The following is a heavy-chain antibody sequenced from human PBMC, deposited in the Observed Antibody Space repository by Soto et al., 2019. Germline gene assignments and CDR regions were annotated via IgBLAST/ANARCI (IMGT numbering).Heavy chain of an antibody. Sequence: QVQLVQSGAEVKKPGASVKVSCKSSGYTFSMSGISWVRQAPGQGLEWMGWISGYNGKTNYEQKFQDRATMTTDTSTNMVYMELRSLRSDDTAVYYCAREGPRTYYYYGMDVWGQGTTVTVSS. CDR1: GYTFSMSG. CDR3: AREGPRTYYYYGMDV. CDR2: ISGYNGKT. J-gene: IGHJ6*02. V-gene: IGHV1-18*01.